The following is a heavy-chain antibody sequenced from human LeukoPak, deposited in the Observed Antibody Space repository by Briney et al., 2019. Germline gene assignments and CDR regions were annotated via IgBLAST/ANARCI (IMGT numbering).Heavy chain of an antibody. Sequence: SETLSLTCAVSAASISNYYWSWIRQAPGKGLEWIGYIPTSGSTNYNPSLKSRVSISLDTSKNRFSLNLNFVTAADTAVYYCASPRSGYRYTFDYWGQGALVTVSS. CDR1: AASISNYY. J-gene: IGHJ4*02. CDR3: ASPRSGYRYTFDY. V-gene: IGHV4-4*09. CDR2: IPTSGST. D-gene: IGHD3-22*01.